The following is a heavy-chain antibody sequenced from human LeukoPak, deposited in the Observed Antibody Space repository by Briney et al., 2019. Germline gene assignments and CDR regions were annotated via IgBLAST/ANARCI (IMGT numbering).Heavy chain of an antibody. CDR2: INHRGIS. Sequence: SETLSLTCAVYGGSLSGFYWSWIRQPRGKGLEWIGEINHRGISNYSPSFKSRVTMSVDSSKNEFSLNLSSVSAADTAVYFCATRGSSDSDGTSFVDYWGQGSLVTVSS. CDR3: ATRGSSDSDGTSFVDY. J-gene: IGHJ4*02. CDR1: GGSLSGFY. D-gene: IGHD1-7*01. V-gene: IGHV4-34*01.